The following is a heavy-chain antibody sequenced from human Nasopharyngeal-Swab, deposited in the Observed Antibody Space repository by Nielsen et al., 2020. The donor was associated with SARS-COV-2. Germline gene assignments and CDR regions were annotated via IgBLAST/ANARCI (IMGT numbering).Heavy chain of an antibody. V-gene: IGHV3-48*03. CDR1: GFTFSSYE. J-gene: IGHJ4*02. Sequence: GESLKISCAASGFTFSSYEMNWVRQAPGKGLEWISYISSSDSTIYYADSVKGRFTISRDDAKNSLFLQMNSLRAEDTAVYYCASPLPLDYWGQGTLVTVSS. CDR3: ASPLPLDY. CDR2: ISSSDSTI.